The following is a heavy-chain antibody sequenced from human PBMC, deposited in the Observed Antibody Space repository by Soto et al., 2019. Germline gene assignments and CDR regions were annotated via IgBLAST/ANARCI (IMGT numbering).Heavy chain of an antibody. V-gene: IGHV3-23*01. J-gene: IGHJ6*01. CDR2: ISASGGTT. D-gene: IGHD3-10*01. CDR1: GFTFASHS. Sequence: GGSLRLSCAASGFTFASHSMSWVRQGPGMGLEWISTISASGGTTFYADSVKGRFTISRDKSKRTLYVQMNNLRGEDADVYYCATGPLPQRGFNQTSHGLEGWGRGTTVTVGS. CDR3: ATGPLPQRGFNQTSHGLEG.